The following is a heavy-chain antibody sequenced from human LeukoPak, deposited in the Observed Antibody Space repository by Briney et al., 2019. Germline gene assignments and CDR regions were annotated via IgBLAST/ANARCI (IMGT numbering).Heavy chain of an antibody. D-gene: IGHD5-12*01. Sequence: SETLSLTCIVSGFSISSGYFWGWIRQTPRKVLEWIGNIYQTGSTYYNPSLKSRVTISVDTSKNQFSLRLTSVTAADTAVYYCARVGSGYDWDYWGQGTLVTVSS. CDR1: GFSISSGYF. CDR2: IYQTGST. V-gene: IGHV4-38-2*02. J-gene: IGHJ4*02. CDR3: ARVGSGYDWDY.